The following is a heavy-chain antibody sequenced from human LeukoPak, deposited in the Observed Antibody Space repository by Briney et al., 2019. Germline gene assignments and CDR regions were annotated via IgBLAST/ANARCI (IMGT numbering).Heavy chain of an antibody. J-gene: IGHJ4*02. CDR1: GYSISSGYY. D-gene: IGHD3-16*02. Sequence: PSETLSLTCTVSGYSISSGYYWGWIRQPPGKGLEWIGSIYHSGSTYYNPSLKSRVTISVDTSKNQFSLKLSSVTAADTAVYYCASYYDYVWGSYRYSYFDYWGQGTLVTVSS. CDR3: ASYYDYVWGSYRYSYFDY. V-gene: IGHV4-38-2*02. CDR2: IYHSGST.